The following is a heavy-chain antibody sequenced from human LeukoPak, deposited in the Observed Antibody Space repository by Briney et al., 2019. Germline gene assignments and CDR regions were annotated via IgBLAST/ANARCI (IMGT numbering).Heavy chain of an antibody. CDR1: GRSFSGYY. J-gene: IGHJ3*02. V-gene: IGHV4-34*01. D-gene: IGHD3-22*01. CDR3: ARGPRFDYYDSSVTTPDAFDI. Sequence: SETLSLTCAVYGRSFSGYYWGWIRQPPGEGLEWIGEINHSGSTNYNPSLKSRVTISVDTSKNQFSLKLSSVTAADTAVYYCARGPRFDYYDSSVTTPDAFDIWGQGTMVTVSS. CDR2: INHSGST.